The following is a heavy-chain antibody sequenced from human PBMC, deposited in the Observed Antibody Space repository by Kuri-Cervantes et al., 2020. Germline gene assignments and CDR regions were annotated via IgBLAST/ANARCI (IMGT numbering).Heavy chain of an antibody. CDR1: GGSISSSSYY. D-gene: IGHD4-17*01. Sequence: SETLSLTCTVSGGSISSSSYYWGWIRQPPGKGLEWIGSIYYSGSTYYNPSLKSRVTISVDTSKNQFSPKLSSMTAADTAVYYCARGHGDYGVSFDPWGQGTLVTVSS. J-gene: IGHJ5*02. V-gene: IGHV4-39*01. CDR3: ARGHGDYGVSFDP. CDR2: IYYSGST.